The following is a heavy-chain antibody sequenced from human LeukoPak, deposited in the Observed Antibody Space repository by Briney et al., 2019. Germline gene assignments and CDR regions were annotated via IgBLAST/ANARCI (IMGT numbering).Heavy chain of an antibody. CDR2: ISSSGSTI. V-gene: IGHV3-11*01. J-gene: IGHJ4*02. CDR1: GFTFSDYY. D-gene: IGHD3-22*01. CDR3: ARDFRIAVAGTSRYYYDSSGVY. Sequence: GGSLRVSCAASGFTFSDYYMSWIRQAPGKGLEWVSYISSSGSTIYYADSVKGRFTISRDNAKNSLYLQMNSLRAEDTAVYYCARDFRIAVAGTSRYYYDSSGVYWGQGTLVTVSS.